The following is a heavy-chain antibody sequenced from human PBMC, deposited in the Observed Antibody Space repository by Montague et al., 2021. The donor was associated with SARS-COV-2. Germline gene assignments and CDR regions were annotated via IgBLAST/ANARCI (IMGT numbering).Heavy chain of an antibody. D-gene: IGHD4-17*01. CDR1: GFIFEYYG. CDR2: IRHDESEI. Sequence: SLRLSCSASGFIFEYYGMHWVRQAPGKGLEWVAFIRHDESEIHYXDSVRGRFTVSRDNAKNTVYLEMNRVTVDDTAVYFCAKDRMSVNTIDSFDYWGQGVLVTVSP. CDR3: AKDRMSVNTIDSFDY. J-gene: IGHJ4*02. V-gene: IGHV3-30*02.